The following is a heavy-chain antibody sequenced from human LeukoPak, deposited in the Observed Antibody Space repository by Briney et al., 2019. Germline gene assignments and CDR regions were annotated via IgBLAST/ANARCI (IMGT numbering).Heavy chain of an antibody. V-gene: IGHV3-23*01. CDR2: ISGSGGST. J-gene: IGHJ4*02. Sequence: GGSLRLSCAASGFTFSNYAMNWVRQAPGRGLEWVSAISGSGGSTYYADSVKGRFTISRDNSKNTLYLQMNSLRAEDTAVYYCAKDLAGSGSYSFDYWGQGTLVTVSS. D-gene: IGHD1-26*01. CDR1: GFTFSNYA. CDR3: AKDLAGSGSYSFDY.